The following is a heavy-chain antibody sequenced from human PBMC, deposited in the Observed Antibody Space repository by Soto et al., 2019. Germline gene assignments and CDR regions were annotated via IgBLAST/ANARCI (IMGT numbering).Heavy chain of an antibody. CDR3: ARRNSSSWFNWFDP. Sequence: PGGSLRLSCAASGFTFSSYSMNWVRQAPGKGLEWVSSISSSSSYIYYADSVKGRFTISRDNAKNSLYLQMNSLRAEDTAVYYCARRNSSSWFNWFDPWGQGTLVTVSS. CDR2: ISSSSSYI. D-gene: IGHD6-13*01. V-gene: IGHV3-21*01. J-gene: IGHJ5*02. CDR1: GFTFSSYS.